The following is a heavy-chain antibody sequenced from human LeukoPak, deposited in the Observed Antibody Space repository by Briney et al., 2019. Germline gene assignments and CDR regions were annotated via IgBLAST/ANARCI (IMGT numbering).Heavy chain of an antibody. V-gene: IGHV4-31*11. D-gene: IGHD6-13*01. CDR2: IYYSGST. J-gene: IGHJ5*02. CDR1: GGSISSGGYY. CDR3: ARELIYSISWYGYWFDP. Sequence: PSETLSLTRAVSGGSISSGGYYWSWIRQHPGKGLEWIGYIYYSGSTYYNPSLKSRVTISVDTSKNQFSLKLSSVTAADTAVYYCARELIYSISWYGYWFDPWGQGTLDTVSS.